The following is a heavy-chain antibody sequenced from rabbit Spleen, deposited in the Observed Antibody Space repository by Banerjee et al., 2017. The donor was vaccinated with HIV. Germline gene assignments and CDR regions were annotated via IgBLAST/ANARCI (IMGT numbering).Heavy chain of an antibody. D-gene: IGHD7-1*01. CDR3: GRGSPGNNWSMGTCAL. Sequence: QSLEESGGDLVKPGASLTLTCIASGVSFSGNSYMCWVRQAPGKGLEWIGCIDTADDSTYYASWAKGRFTISKTSSTTVALRMTSLTAADTATYFCGRGSPGNNWSMGTCALWGPGTLVTVS. J-gene: IGHJ4*01. V-gene: IGHV1S40*01. CDR2: IDTADDST. CDR1: GVSFSGNSY.